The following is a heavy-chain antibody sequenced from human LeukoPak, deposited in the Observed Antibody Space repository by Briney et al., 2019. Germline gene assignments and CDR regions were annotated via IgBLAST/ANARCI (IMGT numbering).Heavy chain of an antibody. CDR1: GFTFSTYA. Sequence: GGSLRLSCAASGFTFSTYALHWIRQAPGKGLEWVSVFYKDGSTHHADSVKGRFTISRDNAKNTVNLHMNTLRVEDTGLYYCTRDSGGDTNGYPSRWGQGTLVTVSS. CDR2: FYKDGST. CDR3: TRDSGGDTNGYPSR. D-gene: IGHD2-8*01. J-gene: IGHJ4*02. V-gene: IGHV3-66*01.